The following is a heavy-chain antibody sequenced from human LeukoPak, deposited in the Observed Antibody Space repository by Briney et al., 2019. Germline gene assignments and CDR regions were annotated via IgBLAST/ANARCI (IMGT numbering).Heavy chain of an antibody. CDR3: AREHFYFYHYMDA. V-gene: IGHV3-48*01. Sequence: GGSLRLSCAASGFRFSDYSLNWVRQAPGKGLEWLSYISSSTSSETINYADSVTGRFTISRDDAKNSVYLQMNSLRAEDTAVYYYAREHFYFYHYMDAWGKGTTVTVSS. CDR2: ISSSTSSETI. D-gene: IGHD2-21*02. J-gene: IGHJ6*03. CDR1: GFRFSDYS.